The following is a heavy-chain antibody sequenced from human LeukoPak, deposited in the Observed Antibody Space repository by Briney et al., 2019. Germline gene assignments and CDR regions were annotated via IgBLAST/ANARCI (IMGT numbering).Heavy chain of an antibody. J-gene: IGHJ5*02. D-gene: IGHD6-19*01. CDR3: AKGSGSGWYGWFAP. Sequence: GESLRLSCAASGFTFNNYAMYWVRQAPGKGLEWVSSIDASGGATYHADSVKGRFTISRDNSKNTFYLQMNSLRAEDTAVYSCAKGSGSGWYGWFAPWGQGTLVTVSS. V-gene: IGHV3-23*01. CDR2: IDASGGAT. CDR1: GFTFNNYA.